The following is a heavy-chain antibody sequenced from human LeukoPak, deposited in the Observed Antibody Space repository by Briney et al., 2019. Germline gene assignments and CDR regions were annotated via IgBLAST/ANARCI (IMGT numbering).Heavy chain of an antibody. CDR2: IYYSGST. CDR1: GGSISSYY. CDR3: ARDIHVPRIREPYFDI. D-gene: IGHD1-14*01. Sequence: SETLSLTCTISGGSISSYYWSWIRQPPGKGLEWIGYIYYSGSTNYNPSLKGRVTISVDTSKNQFTLKLSSVTAADTAVYYCARDIHVPRIREPYFDIWGEGTLVTVSS. J-gene: IGHJ3*02. V-gene: IGHV4-59*12.